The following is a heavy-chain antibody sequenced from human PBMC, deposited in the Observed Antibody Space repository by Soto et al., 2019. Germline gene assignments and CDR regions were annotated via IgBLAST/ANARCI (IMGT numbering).Heavy chain of an antibody. V-gene: IGHV3-7*05. CDR1: GFTFSSYW. Sequence: EVQLVESGGGLVQPGGSLRLSCAASGFTFSSYWMTGVRQAPGKGRGGVANIKQDGSEKYNVDSVKGRFTISRDNAKNSLYLQMNSLRAEDTAVYYCARDRGVLRYFDWLFPFDYWGQGTLVTVSS. CDR2: IKQDGSEK. J-gene: IGHJ4*02. D-gene: IGHD3-9*01. CDR3: ARDRGVLRYFDWLFPFDY.